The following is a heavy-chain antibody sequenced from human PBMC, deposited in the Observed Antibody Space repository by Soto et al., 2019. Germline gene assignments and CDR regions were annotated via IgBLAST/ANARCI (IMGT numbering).Heavy chain of an antibody. CDR2: ISGSGGST. D-gene: IGHD3-16*02. V-gene: IGHV3-23*01. J-gene: IGHJ4*02. Sequence: EVQLLESGGGLVQPGGSLRLSCAASGFTFSSYAMSWVRQAPGKGLEWVSAISGSGGSTYYADSVKGRFTISRDNSKNTLNLQMNSLRAEDTAVYYCAKDKLRLGELSLDYWGQGTLVTVSS. CDR1: GFTFSSYA. CDR3: AKDKLRLGELSLDY.